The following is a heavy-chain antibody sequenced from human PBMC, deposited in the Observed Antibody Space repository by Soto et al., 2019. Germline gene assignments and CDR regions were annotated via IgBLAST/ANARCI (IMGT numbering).Heavy chain of an antibody. CDR2: ISWNSGSI. V-gene: IGHV3-9*01. CDR3: AKDFGYSSSSASTPYYYYGMDV. Sequence: SLRLSCAASGFTFDDYAIHWVRQAPGKGLEWVSGISWNSGSIGYADSVKGRFTISRDNAKNSLYLQMNSLRAEDTALYYCAKDFGYSSSSASTPYYYYGMDVWGQGTTVT. CDR1: GFTFDDYA. J-gene: IGHJ6*02. D-gene: IGHD6-6*01.